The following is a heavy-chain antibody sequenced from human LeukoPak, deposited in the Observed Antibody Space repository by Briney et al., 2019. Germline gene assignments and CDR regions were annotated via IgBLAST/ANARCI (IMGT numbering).Heavy chain of an antibody. CDR2: ISYDGSNK. J-gene: IGHJ4*02. CDR1: GFTFSSYG. D-gene: IGHD3-22*01. V-gene: IGHV3-30*03. CDR3: AAYYYYDSRLLLDY. Sequence: GRSLRLSCAASGFTFSSYGMHWVRQAPGKGLEWVAVISYDGSNKYYADSVKGRFTISRDNSKNTLYLQMNSLRAEDTAVYYCAAYYYYDSRLLLDYWGQGTLVTVSS.